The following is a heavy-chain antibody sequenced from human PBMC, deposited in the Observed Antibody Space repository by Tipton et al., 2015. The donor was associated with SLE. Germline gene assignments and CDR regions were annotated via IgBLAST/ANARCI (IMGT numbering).Heavy chain of an antibody. CDR1: GYSISIGYH. V-gene: IGHV4-38-2*02. J-gene: IGHJ3*02. CDR3: ARVDYYDSSGYYSDDAFDI. D-gene: IGHD3-22*01. CDR2: TYHSGTT. Sequence: TLSLTCTVSGYSISIGYHWGWIRQSPGKGLEWIGSTYHSGTTYYNPSLKSRVTISVDTSKNQFSLKLRSVTAADTAVYYCARVDYYDSSGYYSDDAFDIWGQGTTVTVSS.